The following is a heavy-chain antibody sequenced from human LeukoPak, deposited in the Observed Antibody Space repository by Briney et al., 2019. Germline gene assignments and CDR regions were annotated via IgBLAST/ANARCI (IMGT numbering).Heavy chain of an antibody. V-gene: IGHV4-59*12. CDR1: GGSISSYY. CDR3: ARESVRPYFDY. Sequence: SETLSLTCTVSGGSISSYYWTWIRQPPGKGLEWIGYIYHSGSTNYNPSLKSRVTISVDTSKNQFSLKLSSVTAADTGVYYCARESVRPYFDYWGQGTLVTVSS. D-gene: IGHD2-8*01. J-gene: IGHJ4*02. CDR2: IYHSGST.